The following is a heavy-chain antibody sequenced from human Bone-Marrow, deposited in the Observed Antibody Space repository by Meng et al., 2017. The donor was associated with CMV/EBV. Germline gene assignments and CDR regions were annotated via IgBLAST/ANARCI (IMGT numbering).Heavy chain of an antibody. CDR1: GFTFTSSA. CDR2: IVVGSGNT. Sequence: SVKVSCKASGFTFTSSAVQWVRQARGQRLEWIGWIVVGSGNTNYAQKFQERVTITRDMSTSTAYMELSSLRSEDTAVYYCARLIVVVPAAISRYYYYGMDVWGQGTTVTVSS. D-gene: IGHD2-2*01. V-gene: IGHV1-58*01. CDR3: ARLIVVVPAAISRYYYYGMDV. J-gene: IGHJ6*02.